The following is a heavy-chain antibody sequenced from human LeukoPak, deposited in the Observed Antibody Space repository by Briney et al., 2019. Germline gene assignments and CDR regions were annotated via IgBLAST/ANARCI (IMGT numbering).Heavy chain of an antibody. Sequence: ASVKVSCKASGYTFTGYYMHWVRQAPGQGLEWMGWMNPNSGNTGYAQKFQGRVTMTRNTSISTAYMELSSLRSEDTAVYYCARGEVGIGFDYWGQGTLVTVSS. V-gene: IGHV1-8*02. J-gene: IGHJ4*02. CDR1: GYTFTGYY. D-gene: IGHD2-21*01. CDR3: ARGEVGIGFDY. CDR2: MNPNSGNT.